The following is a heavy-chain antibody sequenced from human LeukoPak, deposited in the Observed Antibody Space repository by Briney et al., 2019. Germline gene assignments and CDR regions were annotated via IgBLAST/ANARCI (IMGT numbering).Heavy chain of an antibody. CDR1: GFTFSNAW. CDR3: TGIDYGDPYYFDY. CDR2: IKSKTDGGTT. V-gene: IGHV3-15*01. J-gene: IGHJ4*02. D-gene: IGHD4-17*01. Sequence: GGSLRLSCAASGFTFSNAWMSWVRQAPGKGLEWVGRIKSKTDGGTTDYAAPVKGRFTISRGDSKNTLYLQMNSLKTEDTAVYYCTGIDYGDPYYFDYWGQGTLVTVSS.